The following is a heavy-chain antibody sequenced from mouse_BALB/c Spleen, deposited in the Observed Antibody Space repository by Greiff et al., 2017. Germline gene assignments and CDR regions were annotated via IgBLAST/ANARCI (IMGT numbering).Heavy chain of an antibody. CDR3: TRGYRPYYFDY. Sequence: QVQLQQSGAELVKPGASVKLSCKASGYTFTSYYMYWVKQRPGQGLEWIGEINLSNGGTNFNEKFKSKATLTVDKSSSTAYMQLSSLTSEDSAVYYCTRGYRPYYFDYWGQGTTLTVSS. D-gene: IGHD2-14*01. J-gene: IGHJ2*01. CDR1: GYTFTSYY. CDR2: INLSNGGT. V-gene: IGHV1S81*02.